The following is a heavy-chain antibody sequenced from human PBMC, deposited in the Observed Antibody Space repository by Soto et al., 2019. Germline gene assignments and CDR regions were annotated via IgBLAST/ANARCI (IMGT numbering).Heavy chain of an antibody. J-gene: IGHJ4*02. CDR3: ARAIRNQLLSDF. V-gene: IGHV1-8*01. D-gene: IGHD1-26*01. CDR1: GYTSTNYD. CDR2: MNPDSANT. Sequence: QVQLVQSGAEVKQPGASVKVSCRASGYTSTNYDISWVRQATGQGLEWMGWMNPDSANTGYAQKFQGRVTMTRDTSISTAYMELNSLTSEDTAVYYCARAIRNQLLSDFWGQGTLVTVSS.